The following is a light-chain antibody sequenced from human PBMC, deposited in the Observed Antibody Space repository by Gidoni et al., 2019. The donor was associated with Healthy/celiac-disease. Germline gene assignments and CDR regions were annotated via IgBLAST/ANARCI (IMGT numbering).Light chain of an antibody. Sequence: EIVLTQSPATLSLSPGERATLSCRASQSVSSYLAWYQQKPGQAPRLLIYDASNRATGIPARFSGSGSGTDFTLTISSLEPEDFAVYYCQQRSNWPGGTFXXXTKVEIK. CDR2: DAS. J-gene: IGKJ1*01. CDR3: QQRSNWPGGT. CDR1: QSVSSY. V-gene: IGKV3-11*01.